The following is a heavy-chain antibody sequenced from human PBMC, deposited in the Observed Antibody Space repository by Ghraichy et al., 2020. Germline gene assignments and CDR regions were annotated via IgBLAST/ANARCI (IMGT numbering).Heavy chain of an antibody. J-gene: IGHJ2*01. CDR3: ARLPGGGVWYFDL. D-gene: IGHD2-15*01. CDR1: GYSFSNYW. V-gene: IGHV5-51*01. Sequence: GESLNISCKGSGYSFSNYWIGWVRQMPGKGLEWMGIIYPGDSDTRHSPSFQGQVTMSVDKSIDTAYLQWSSLKASDSAMYYCARLPGGGVWYFDLWGRGTLVTVSS. CDR2: IYPGDSDT.